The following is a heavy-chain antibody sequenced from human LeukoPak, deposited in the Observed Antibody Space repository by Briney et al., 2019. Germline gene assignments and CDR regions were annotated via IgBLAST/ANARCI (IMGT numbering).Heavy chain of an antibody. J-gene: IGHJ3*02. D-gene: IGHD5-12*01. CDR1: GYSIRSGYY. V-gene: IGHV4-38-2*02. CDR3: ARVYGGYDGYAFDI. CDR2: IYQSGST. Sequence: PSETLSLTCTVSGYSIRSGYYWGWIRQPPGKGLEWIGCIYQSGSTHYNPSLKSRVTISVDTSKNHFSLKLTSVTAADSAVYYCARVYGGYDGYAFDIWGQGTMVTVSS.